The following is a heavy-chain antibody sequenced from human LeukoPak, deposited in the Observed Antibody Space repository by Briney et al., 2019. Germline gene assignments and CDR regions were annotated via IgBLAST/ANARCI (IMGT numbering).Heavy chain of an antibody. Sequence: SETLSLTCTVSGGSISSYYWSWIRQPPGKGLEWIGEINHSGSTNYNPSLKSRVTISVDTSKNQFSLKLSSVTAADTAVYYCARGPRIVVVPAAKPFDYWGQGTLVTVSS. J-gene: IGHJ4*02. CDR2: INHSGST. D-gene: IGHD2-2*01. CDR3: ARGPRIVVVPAAKPFDY. V-gene: IGHV4-34*01. CDR1: GGSISSYY.